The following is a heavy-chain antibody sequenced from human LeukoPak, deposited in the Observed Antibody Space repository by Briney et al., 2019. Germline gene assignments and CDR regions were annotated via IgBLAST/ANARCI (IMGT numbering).Heavy chain of an antibody. Sequence: SQTLSLTCTVSGGSISSGSYYWRWIRQPAGKGLEWIGRFYTSGNNNYNPSLKSRVTISVDTSKNQFSLKLSSVTAADTAVYYCARESSSPIFPNWFDPWGQGTLVTVSS. CDR1: GGSISSGSYY. CDR2: FYTSGNN. V-gene: IGHV4-61*02. D-gene: IGHD3-9*01. J-gene: IGHJ5*02. CDR3: ARESSSPIFPNWFDP.